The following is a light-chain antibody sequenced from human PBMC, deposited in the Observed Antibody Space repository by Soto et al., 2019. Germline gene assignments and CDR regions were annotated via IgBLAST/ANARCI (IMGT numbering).Light chain of an antibody. CDR1: SSDVGSYNF. CDR3: CSYAGSSTWV. V-gene: IGLV2-23*01. J-gene: IGLJ1*01. CDR2: EGS. Sequence: QSALTQPASVSGSPGQSITISCTGTSSDVGSYNFVSWYQQHPGKAPKLMIYEGSKGPSGVSNRFSGSKSGNTASLTISGLQAEDEADYYCCSYAGSSTWVFGTGTKLTVL.